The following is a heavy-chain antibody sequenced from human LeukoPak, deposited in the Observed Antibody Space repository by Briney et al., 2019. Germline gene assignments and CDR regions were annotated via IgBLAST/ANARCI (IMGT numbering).Heavy chain of an antibody. D-gene: IGHD6-19*01. CDR1: GFTVSSNY. V-gene: IGHV3-53*01. Sequence: HSGGSLRLSCAASGFTVSSNYINWVRQAPGKGLEWVSVIYSGGSTYYTGSVKGRFTISRDNSKNTLYLQMNSLRAEDTAVYYCARGLYSTGWVDYWGQGTLVTVSS. CDR3: ARGLYSTGWVDY. J-gene: IGHJ4*02. CDR2: IYSGGST.